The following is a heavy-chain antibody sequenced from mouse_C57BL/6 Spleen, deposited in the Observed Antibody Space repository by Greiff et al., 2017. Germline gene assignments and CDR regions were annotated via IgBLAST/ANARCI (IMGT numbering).Heavy chain of an antibody. J-gene: IGHJ4*01. CDR1: GFTFSDYY. CDR3: ARDSFYSIYAMDY. D-gene: IGHD2-5*01. Sequence: EVKVVESEGGLVQPGSSMKLSCTASGFTFSDYYMAWVRQVPEKGLEWVANINYDGSSTYYLDSLKSRFIISRDNAKNILYLQMSSLKSEDTATYYCARDSFYSIYAMDYWGQGTSVTVSS. CDR2: INYDGSST. V-gene: IGHV5-16*01.